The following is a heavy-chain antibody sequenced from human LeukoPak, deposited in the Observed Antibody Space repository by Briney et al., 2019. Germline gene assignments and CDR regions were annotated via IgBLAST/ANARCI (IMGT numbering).Heavy chain of an antibody. CDR3: ARGDPFGSGPSPAYFDY. J-gene: IGHJ4*02. V-gene: IGHV3-53*01. D-gene: IGHD3-10*01. CDR1: GFTVSNNY. Sequence: PGGSLRLSCAASGFTVSNNYMRWVRQAPGERLELGSVIYSGGSTYYADSVKGRFTISRDNSKNTLYLQMNSLRAEDTAVYYCARGDPFGSGPSPAYFDYWGQGTLVTVSS. CDR2: IYSGGST.